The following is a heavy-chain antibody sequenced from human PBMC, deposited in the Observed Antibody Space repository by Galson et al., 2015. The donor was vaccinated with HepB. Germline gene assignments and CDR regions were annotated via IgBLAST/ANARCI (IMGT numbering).Heavy chain of an antibody. V-gene: IGHV3-53*01. J-gene: IGHJ4*02. CDR2: IYTGGDT. D-gene: IGHD4-17*01. Sequence: LSCAASGFTVSSNYMSWVRQAPGKGLEWVSVIYTGGDTFYADSVKGRFTISRDNSKNTLYLQMNSLRAEDTALYYCARGRTHDYGDYFDCWGQGTLVTVSS. CDR1: GFTVSSNY. CDR3: ARGRTHDYGDYFDC.